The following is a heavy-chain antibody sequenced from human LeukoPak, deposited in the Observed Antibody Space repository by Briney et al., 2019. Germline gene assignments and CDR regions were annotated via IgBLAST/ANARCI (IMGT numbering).Heavy chain of an antibody. V-gene: IGHV4-59*01. CDR3: ARVDYGDYVEHFDY. CDR1: GGSISSYY. D-gene: IGHD4-17*01. J-gene: IGHJ4*02. Sequence: SETLSLTCTVSGGSISSYYWSWIRQPPGKGLEWIGYIYYSGSTNYNPSLKSRVTISVDTSKNQFSLKLSSVTAADTAVYYCARVDYGDYVEHFDYWGQGTLVTVSS. CDR2: IYYSGST.